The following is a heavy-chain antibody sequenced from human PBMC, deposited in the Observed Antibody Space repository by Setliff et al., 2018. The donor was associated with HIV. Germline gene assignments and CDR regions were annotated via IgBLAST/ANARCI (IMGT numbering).Heavy chain of an antibody. Sequence: PEETLSLTCAVSGDSVTTSSWWSWVRQSPGKGLEWIGEIYRSGSTNYNPSLKSRVTISLDKSKNQFSLKVNSVTAADTAVYYCTRRDNSVSGYYTDHAFDIWGQGTLVTVSS. J-gene: IGHJ3*02. CDR2: IYRSGST. CDR1: GDSVTTSSW. CDR3: TRRDNSVSGYYTDHAFDI. V-gene: IGHV4-4*02. D-gene: IGHD3-22*01.